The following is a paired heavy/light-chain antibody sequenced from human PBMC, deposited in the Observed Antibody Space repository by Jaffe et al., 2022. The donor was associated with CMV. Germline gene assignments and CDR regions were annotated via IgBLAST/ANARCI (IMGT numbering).Heavy chain of an antibody. V-gene: IGHV1-46*01. Sequence: QVQLVQSGAEVKKPGASVKVSCKASGYTFTSYYMHWVRQAPGQGLEWMGIINPSGGSTSYAQKFQGRVTMTRDTSTSTVYMELSSLRSEDTAVYYCAMTRNIVPAATHDNWFDPWGQGTLVTVSS. CDR1: GYTFTSYY. D-gene: IGHD2-2*01. CDR3: AMTRNIVPAATHDNWFDP. CDR2: INPSGGST. J-gene: IGHJ5*02.
Light chain of an antibody. Sequence: QSALTQPRSVSGSPGQSVTISCTGTSSDVGGYNYVSWYQQHPGKAPKLMIYDVSKRPSGVPDRFSGSKSGNTASLTISGLQAEDEADYYCCSYAGSYTRLYVFGTGTKVTVL. CDR1: SSDVGGYNY. CDR3: CSYAGSYTRLYV. V-gene: IGLV2-11*01. J-gene: IGLJ1*01. CDR2: DVS.